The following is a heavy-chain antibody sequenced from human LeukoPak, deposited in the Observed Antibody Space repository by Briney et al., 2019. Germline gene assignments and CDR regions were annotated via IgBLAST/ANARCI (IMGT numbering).Heavy chain of an antibody. CDR2: IYYSGST. CDR1: GGSISSYY. Sequence: TSETLSLTCTVSGGSISSYYWSWIRQPPGKGLEWIGYIYYSGSTNYNPSLKSRVTISVDTSKNQFSLKLSSVTAADTAVYYCARQRGGSSWYYFDYWGQGTLVTVSS. CDR3: ARQRGGSSWYYFDY. D-gene: IGHD6-13*01. J-gene: IGHJ4*02. V-gene: IGHV4-59*08.